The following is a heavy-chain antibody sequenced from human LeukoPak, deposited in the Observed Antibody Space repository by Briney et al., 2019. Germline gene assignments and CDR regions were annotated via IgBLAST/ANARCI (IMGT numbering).Heavy chain of an antibody. CDR3: AKGTNYGMDV. V-gene: IGHV3-30*18. CDR2: ISYDGSNK. D-gene: IGHD2-8*01. CDR1: GFTFSSYG. J-gene: IGHJ6*02. Sequence: GGSLRLSCAASGFTFSSYGMHWVRQAPGTGLEWVAVISYDGSNKYYADSVKGRFTISRDNSKNTLYLQMNSLRAEDTAVYYCAKGTNYGMDVWGQGTTVTVSS.